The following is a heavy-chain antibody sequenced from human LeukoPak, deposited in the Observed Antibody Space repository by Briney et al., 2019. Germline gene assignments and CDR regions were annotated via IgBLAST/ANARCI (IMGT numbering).Heavy chain of an antibody. J-gene: IGHJ4*02. Sequence: SVKLACKASGGTFSSYAISWERQAPGQGLEWMGRIIPIFGTANYAQKFQGRVTITTDESTSTAYMELSSLRSEDTAVYYCARCLNDYVDYWGQGTLVTVSS. V-gene: IGHV1-69*05. CDR2: IIPIFGTA. CDR1: GGTFSSYA. D-gene: IGHD4/OR15-4a*01. CDR3: ARCLNDYVDY.